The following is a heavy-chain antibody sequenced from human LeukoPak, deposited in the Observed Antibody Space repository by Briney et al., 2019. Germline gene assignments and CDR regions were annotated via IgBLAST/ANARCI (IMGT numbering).Heavy chain of an antibody. D-gene: IGHD2-8*01. CDR1: GFTFGDYA. V-gene: IGHV3-49*04. CDR2: IRSKAYGGTT. CDR3: TTRVSFDY. Sequence: TGGSLRLSCTASGFTFGDYAMRWVRQAPGKGLGWVCFIRSKAYGGTTEYAASVKGRFTISRDDSKSIAYLQMNSLKTEDTAVYYCTTRVSFDYWGQGTLVTVSS. J-gene: IGHJ4*02.